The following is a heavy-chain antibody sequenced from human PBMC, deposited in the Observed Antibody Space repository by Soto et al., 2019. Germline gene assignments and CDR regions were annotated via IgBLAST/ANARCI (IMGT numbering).Heavy chain of an antibody. CDR3: VRAISGSFAL. J-gene: IGHJ4*02. CDR1: GFSFITYW. CDR2: TKEDGSEK. D-gene: IGHD3-9*01. Sequence: EVPLVEPGGGLVQSGGSLRLSCEASGFSFITYWMNWVRQAPGKGLEWLASTKEDGSEKQYVDSVKGRFTISRDNAKNSLYLQMNSLSEEDTAVYYCVRAISGSFALWGQGTLVIVSS. V-gene: IGHV3-7*04.